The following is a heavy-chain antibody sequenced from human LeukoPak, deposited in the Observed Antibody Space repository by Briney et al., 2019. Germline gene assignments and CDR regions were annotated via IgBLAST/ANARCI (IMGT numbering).Heavy chain of an antibody. D-gene: IGHD5-18*01. Sequence: PSETLSLTCTVSGGSISSSSYYWGWIRQPPGKGLEWIGSIYYSGSTYYNPSLKSRVTISVDTSKNQFSLKLSSVTAADTAVYYCASHSVVYSYESPYDYWGQGTLVTVCS. CDR2: IYYSGST. J-gene: IGHJ4*02. CDR3: ASHSVVYSYESPYDY. CDR1: GGSISSSSYY. V-gene: IGHV4-39*01.